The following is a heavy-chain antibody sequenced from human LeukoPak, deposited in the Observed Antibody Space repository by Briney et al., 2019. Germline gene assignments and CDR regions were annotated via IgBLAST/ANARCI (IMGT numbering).Heavy chain of an antibody. CDR3: ARDPSSGGCYLAI. D-gene: IGHD6-19*01. V-gene: IGHV3-30*04. CDR1: GFTFSRCT. Sequence: PGGSLRLLCAASGFTFSRCTMHWVSQASGKGLEWVADFSDDGSNKYCADSVKGRFTIARDNSKNTLFLQLNRLRVEDTAVYFCARDPSSGGCYLAIWGQGTLVTVSS. J-gene: IGHJ4*02. CDR2: FSDDGSNK.